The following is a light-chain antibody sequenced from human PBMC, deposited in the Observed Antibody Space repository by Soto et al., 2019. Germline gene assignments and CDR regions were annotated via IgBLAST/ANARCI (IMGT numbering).Light chain of an antibody. Sequence: DIQMTQSPSTLSPSVGDRVTLPCRASQSISNWLAWYQQKPGTAPKVLSYHASNLQSGVPSRCSGSGSGTEFTLTISSLQPDDFATYYCQQYNSYPWTFGQGTKVDIK. CDR1: QSISNW. CDR3: QQYNSYPWT. V-gene: IGKV1-5*01. J-gene: IGKJ1*01. CDR2: HAS.